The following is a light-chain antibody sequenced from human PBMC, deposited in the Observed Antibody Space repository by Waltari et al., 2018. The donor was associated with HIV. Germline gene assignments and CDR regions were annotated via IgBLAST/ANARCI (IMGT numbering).Light chain of an antibody. CDR3: SSYSGINDVGV. CDR2: EVN. J-gene: IGLJ3*02. V-gene: IGLV2-8*01. Sequence: QSALTQPPSASGSPGQSVTIPCPGPRPDIGNYNYVSGYQQHPGKVPKLIIYEVNKRPSGVPDRFSGSKSGNTASLTVSGLQADDDADYYCSSYSGINDVGVFGGGTKLTVL. CDR1: RPDIGNYNY.